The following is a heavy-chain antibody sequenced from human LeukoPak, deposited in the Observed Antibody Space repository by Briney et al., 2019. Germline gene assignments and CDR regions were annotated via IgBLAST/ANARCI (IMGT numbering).Heavy chain of an antibody. V-gene: IGHV3-48*03. CDR1: GFTFSSYE. Sequence: GGSLRLSCAASGFTFSSYEMNWVRQSPGKGLEWVSYISSSGSTIYYADSVKGRFTISRDNSKNSLYLQMNSLRAEDTAVYYCGTLSAEPQQLAYYYYGMDVWGQGTTVTVSS. CDR2: ISSSGSTI. J-gene: IGHJ6*02. CDR3: GTLSAEPQQLAYYYYGMDV. D-gene: IGHD6-13*01.